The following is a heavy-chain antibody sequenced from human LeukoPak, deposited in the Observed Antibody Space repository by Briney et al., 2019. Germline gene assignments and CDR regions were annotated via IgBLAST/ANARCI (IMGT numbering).Heavy chain of an antibody. CDR2: FDPEDGET. D-gene: IGHD2-2*01. V-gene: IGHV1-24*01. CDR3: ATRVACSSTSCYSFDY. CDR1: GYTLTELS. J-gene: IGHJ4*02. Sequence: VASVKVSCKVSGYTLTELSMHWVRQAPGKGLEWMGRFDPEDGETIYAQKFQGRVTMTEDTSTDTAYMELSSLRSEDTAVYYCATRVACSSTSCYSFDYWGQGTLVTVSS.